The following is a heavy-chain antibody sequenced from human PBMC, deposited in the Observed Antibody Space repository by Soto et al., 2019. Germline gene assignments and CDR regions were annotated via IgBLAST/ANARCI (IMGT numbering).Heavy chain of an antibody. D-gene: IGHD1-26*01. CDR2: IWYDGSNK. J-gene: IGHJ4*02. V-gene: IGHV3-33*01. CDR3: ARDDGGTFDY. CDR1: GFTFSTYG. Sequence: GGSLRLSCAASGFTFSTYGMHWVRQAPGKGLEWVAVIWYDGSNKYYADSVKGRFTISRDNSKNTLYLQTNSLRAEDTAVYYCARDDGGTFDYWGQGTLVTVSS.